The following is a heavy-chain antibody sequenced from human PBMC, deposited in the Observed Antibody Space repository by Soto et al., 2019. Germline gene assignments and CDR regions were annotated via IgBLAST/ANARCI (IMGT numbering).Heavy chain of an antibody. CDR1: GGSISSYY. CDR3: ARGIVVVPAAKGDAFDI. CDR2: IYYSGST. D-gene: IGHD2-2*01. J-gene: IGHJ3*02. V-gene: IGHV4-59*01. Sequence: PSETLSLTCTVSGGSISSYYWSWIRQPPGKGLEWIGYIYYSGSTNYNPSLKSRVTISVDTSKNQFSLKLSSVTAADTAVYYCARGIVVVPAAKGDAFDIWGQGTRVTVSS.